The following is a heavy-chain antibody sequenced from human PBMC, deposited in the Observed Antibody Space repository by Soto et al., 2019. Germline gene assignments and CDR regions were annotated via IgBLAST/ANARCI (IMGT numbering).Heavy chain of an antibody. Sequence: QVQLVQSGAEVKKPGSSVKVSCEASGGTFSSYAISWVRQAPGQGLEWMGGIIPIFGTANYAQKFQGRVTITADESTSTAYMELSSLRSEDTAVYYCARAPSESGGYVGIYYGMDVWGQGTTVTVSS. CDR2: IIPIFGTA. J-gene: IGHJ6*02. CDR3: ARAPSESGGYVGIYYGMDV. V-gene: IGHV1-69*01. D-gene: IGHD5-12*01. CDR1: GGTFSSYA.